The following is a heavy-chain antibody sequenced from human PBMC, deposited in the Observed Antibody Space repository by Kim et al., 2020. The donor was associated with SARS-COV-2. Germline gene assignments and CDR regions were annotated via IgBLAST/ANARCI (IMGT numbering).Heavy chain of an antibody. CDR3: ARRVAAAGTQGPYYFDY. D-gene: IGHD6-13*01. Sequence: LKSRVTISVDTYKNQFSLKLSSVSAADTGVYYCARRVAAAGTQGPYYFDYWGQGTLVTVSS. V-gene: IGHV4-34*01. J-gene: IGHJ4*02.